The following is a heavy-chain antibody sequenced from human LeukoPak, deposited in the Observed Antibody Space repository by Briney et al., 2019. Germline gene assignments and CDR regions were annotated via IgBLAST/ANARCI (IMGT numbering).Heavy chain of an antibody. CDR2: ISSRSSTI. V-gene: IGHV3-48*02. CDR3: ARGEDY. Sequence: AGESLKISCAASGFTFHFYSMTWVRQAPGKGLEWVSYISSRSSTIYYTDSVKGRFTVSRDNAKNSLNLQMNSLRDEDTAVYYCARGEDYWGQGTLVTVSS. J-gene: IGHJ4*02. CDR1: GFTFHFYS.